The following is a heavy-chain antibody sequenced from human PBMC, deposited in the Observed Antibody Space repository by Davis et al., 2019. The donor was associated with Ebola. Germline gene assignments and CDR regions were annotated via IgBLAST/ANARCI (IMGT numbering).Heavy chain of an antibody. D-gene: IGHD3-16*01. CDR1: GFTFTNYW. CDR3: ARGGQYYGR. J-gene: IGHJ4*02. CDR2: INQDGSEK. Sequence: GESLKISCAASGFTFTNYWMTWVRQAPGKGLEWVANINQDGSEKYYVDSVKGRFTISRDNAKNSLYLQMNSLRADDTAVYYCARGGQYYGRWGQGTLVTVSS. V-gene: IGHV3-7*04.